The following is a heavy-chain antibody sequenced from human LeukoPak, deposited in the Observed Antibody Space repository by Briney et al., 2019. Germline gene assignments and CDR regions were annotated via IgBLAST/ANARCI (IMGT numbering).Heavy chain of an antibody. V-gene: IGHV1-69*04. D-gene: IGHD3-10*01. CDR2: IIPILGIA. Sequence: GSSVKVSCKASGGTFSSYAISWVRQAPGQGLEWMGRIIPILGIANYAQKFQGRGTITADKSTSTAYMELSSLRSEDTAVYYCEREVQGGGRFDYWGQGTLVTVSS. CDR3: EREVQGGGRFDY. J-gene: IGHJ4*02. CDR1: GGTFSSYA.